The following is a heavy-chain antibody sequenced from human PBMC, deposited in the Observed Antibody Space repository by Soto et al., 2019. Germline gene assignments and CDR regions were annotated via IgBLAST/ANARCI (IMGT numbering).Heavy chain of an antibody. Sequence: SLRLSCAASGFTFDDYAMHWVRQAPGKGLEWVSGISWNSGSIGYADSVKGRFTISRDNAKNSLYLQMNSLRAEDTALYYCAKAGKSGPSSALFDYWGQGTLVTVSS. J-gene: IGHJ4*02. CDR3: AKAGKSGPSSALFDY. CDR2: ISWNSGSI. CDR1: GFTFDDYA. D-gene: IGHD1-26*01. V-gene: IGHV3-9*01.